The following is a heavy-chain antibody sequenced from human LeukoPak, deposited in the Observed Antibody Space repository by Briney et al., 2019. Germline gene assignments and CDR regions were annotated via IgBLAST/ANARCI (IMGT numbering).Heavy chain of an antibody. J-gene: IGHJ4*02. CDR1: GYTFTGYY. CDR2: INPNSGGT. CDR3: ARGYYDILTGYYNPFDY. D-gene: IGHD3-9*01. Sequence: ASVTVSCKASGYTFTGYYMHWVRQAPGQGLEWMGWINPNSGGTNYAQKFQGRVTMTRDTSISTAYMELSRLRSDDTAVYYCARGYYDILTGYYNPFDYWGQGTLVTVSS. V-gene: IGHV1-2*02.